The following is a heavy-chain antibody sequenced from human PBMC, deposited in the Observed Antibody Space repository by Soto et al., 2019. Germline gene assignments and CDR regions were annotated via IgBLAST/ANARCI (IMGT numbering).Heavy chain of an antibody. CDR3: ARGRQGKVQLWFRSVVTAYALDY. CDR2: INHSGST. CDR1: GGSFSGYY. J-gene: IGHJ4*02. D-gene: IGHD5-18*01. Sequence: SQTLSLTCAVYGGSFSGYYWSWIRQPPGKGLKWIGEINHSGSTNYNPSLKSRVTISVDTSKNQFSLKLSSVTAADTAVYYCARGRQGKVQLWFRSVVTAYALDYWGQGTLVTVSS. V-gene: IGHV4-34*01.